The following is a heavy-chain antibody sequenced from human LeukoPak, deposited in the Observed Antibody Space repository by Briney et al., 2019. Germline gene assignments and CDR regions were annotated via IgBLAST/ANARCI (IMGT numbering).Heavy chain of an antibody. CDR3: ARGGVGPTTNWFDP. CDR2: IYHTGST. D-gene: IGHD1-26*01. Sequence: SQTLSLTCTVSGGSISGSGYYWSCIRQPPGKGLEWIGYIYHTGSTYYNPSLASRVTISVDRSKNQFSLRLTSVTAADTAVFYCARGGVGPTTNWFDPWGQETLVTVSS. CDR1: GGSISGSGYY. J-gene: IGHJ5*02. V-gene: IGHV4-30-2*01.